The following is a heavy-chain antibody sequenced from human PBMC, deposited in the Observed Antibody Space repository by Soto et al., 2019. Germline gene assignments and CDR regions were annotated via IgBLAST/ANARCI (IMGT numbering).Heavy chain of an antibody. Sequence: PGGSLRLSCGDSGFIVSTNYLSWVRQAPGKGLQWVSSIYAGGAAYYADSVEGRFTISRDNPRNTLYLQMNNLRAEDTAVYYCARGDHYYDNGGAPSYYFDHWGQGIPVTVS. D-gene: IGHD3-22*01. CDR2: IYAGGAA. CDR3: ARGDHYYDNGGAPSYYFDH. V-gene: IGHV3-53*01. CDR1: GFIVSTNY. J-gene: IGHJ4*02.